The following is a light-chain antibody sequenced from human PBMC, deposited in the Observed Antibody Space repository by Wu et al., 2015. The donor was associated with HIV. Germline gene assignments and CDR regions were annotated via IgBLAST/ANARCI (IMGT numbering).Light chain of an antibody. V-gene: IGKV3-20*01. J-gene: IGKJ4*01. CDR1: QSVTGTN. CDR3: QQYGTSPLT. CDR2: GAS. Sequence: IVLTQSPGTLSLSPGERATLSCRASQSVTGTNLAWYQHKPGQAPRLLIYGASSRATGIPDRFSGSGSGTDFTLSISRLEPEDFAVYYCQQYGTSPLTFGGGPRWRS.